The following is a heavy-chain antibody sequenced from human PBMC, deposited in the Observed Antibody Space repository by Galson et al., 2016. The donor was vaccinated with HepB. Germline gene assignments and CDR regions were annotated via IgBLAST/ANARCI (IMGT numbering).Heavy chain of an antibody. J-gene: IGHJ1*01. CDR2: SSGSGGNT. V-gene: IGHV3-23*01. CDR3: AKDRFFGLGDGIYEH. CDR1: GFTFSSYA. Sequence: SLRLSCAASGFTFSSYAMSWVRQAPGKGLEWVSASSGSGGNTYYADYVKGRFTISRDNSKESLYLQMSSLRAEDTAVYYCAKDRFFGLGDGIYEHWGQGTLVTVSS. D-gene: IGHD1-26*01.